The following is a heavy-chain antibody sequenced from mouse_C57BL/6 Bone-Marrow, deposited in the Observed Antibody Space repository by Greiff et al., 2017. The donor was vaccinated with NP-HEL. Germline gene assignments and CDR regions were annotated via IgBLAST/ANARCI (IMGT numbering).Heavy chain of an antibody. V-gene: IGHV1-19*01. J-gene: IGHJ4*01. CDR2: INPYNGGT. Sequence: VQLQQSGPVLVKPGASVKMSCKASGYTFTDYYMNWVKQSHGKSLEWIGVINPYNGGTSYNQKFKGKATLTVDKSSSTAYMELNSLTSEDSAVYYCARKSYRNSYGSGKAMDYWGQGTSVTVSS. D-gene: IGHD1-1*01. CDR3: ARKSYRNSYGSGKAMDY. CDR1: GYTFTDYY.